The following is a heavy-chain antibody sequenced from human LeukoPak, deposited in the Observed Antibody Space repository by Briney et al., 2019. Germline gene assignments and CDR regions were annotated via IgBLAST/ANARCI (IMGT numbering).Heavy chain of an antibody. J-gene: IGHJ4*02. Sequence: MPSETLSLTCTVSGGSISSSSYYWGWIRQPPGKGLEWIGSIYYSGSTYYNPSLKSRVTISVDTSKNQFSLKLSSVTAADTAVYYCARQGGDILTGYYPGYFDYWGQGTLVTVSS. CDR1: GGSISSSSYY. V-gene: IGHV4-39*01. CDR2: IYYSGST. D-gene: IGHD3-9*01. CDR3: ARQGGDILTGYYPGYFDY.